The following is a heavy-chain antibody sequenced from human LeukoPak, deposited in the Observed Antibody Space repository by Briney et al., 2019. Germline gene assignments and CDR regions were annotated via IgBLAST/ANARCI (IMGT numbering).Heavy chain of an antibody. V-gene: IGHV1-18*04. CDR3: ARVDTGSWDRHFGY. CDR1: GYTFTSYG. CDR2: ISSYSGNT. J-gene: IGHJ4*02. D-gene: IGHD6-13*01. Sequence: ASVKVSCKASGYTFTSYGMRWVRQAPGQGLEWMGWISSYSGNTNYAQKLKGRVTMTTDTSKSTHYMEMRSLRSDDTAVYYCARVDTGSWDRHFGYWGQGTLVTVS.